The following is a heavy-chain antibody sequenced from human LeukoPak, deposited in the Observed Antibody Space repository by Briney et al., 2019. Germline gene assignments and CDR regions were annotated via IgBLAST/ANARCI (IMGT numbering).Heavy chain of an antibody. CDR3: ATGIYTSSSFFFDY. CDR1: GFTLSNAW. V-gene: IGHV3-15*04. D-gene: IGHD6-6*01. Sequence: GGSLRLSCAASGFTLSNAWVTWVRQAPGKGLEWVGRIGSKVDGGTTDYAAPLNARFTIPRDDSKNTLYLQMSSLKTEDTAVYYCATGIYTSSSFFFDYWGQGTLVTVSS. J-gene: IGHJ4*02. CDR2: IGSKVDGGTT.